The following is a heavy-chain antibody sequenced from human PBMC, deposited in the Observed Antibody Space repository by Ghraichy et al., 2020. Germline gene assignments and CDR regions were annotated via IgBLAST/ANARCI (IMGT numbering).Heavy chain of an antibody. V-gene: IGHV4-34*01. CDR3: AGGARRGN. CDR1: GGSFTAYY. CDR2: INHGGST. D-gene: IGHD6-25*01. J-gene: IGHJ4*02. Sequence: SETLSLTCAVYGGSFTAYYWSWIRQPPGKGLEWIGGINHGGSTNYNPSLKSRVTILVDASRNQISLILASVTAADTAVYYCAGGARRGNWGQGTQVTVSS.